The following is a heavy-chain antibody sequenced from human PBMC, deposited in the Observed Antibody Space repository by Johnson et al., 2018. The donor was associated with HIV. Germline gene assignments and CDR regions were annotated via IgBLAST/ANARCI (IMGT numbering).Heavy chain of an antibody. CDR1: GFSFSNYG. CDR2: ISYDGSNK. J-gene: IGHJ3*02. D-gene: IGHD3-10*01. Sequence: QVQLVESGGGLVQPGRYQRLSCAASGFSFSNYGMHWVRQAPGNGLEWVAVISYDGSNKYYADSVKGRFTISRDNSKNTLYLQMNSLRAEDTAVYYCARDRPENNGSGRLGAFDIWGQGTMVTVSS. CDR3: ARDRPENNGSGRLGAFDI. V-gene: IGHV3-30*03.